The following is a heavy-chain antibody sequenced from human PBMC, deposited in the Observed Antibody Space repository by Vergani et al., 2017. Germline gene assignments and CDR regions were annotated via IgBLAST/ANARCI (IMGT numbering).Heavy chain of an antibody. CDR1: GFTFSSYS. V-gene: IGHV3-21*01. D-gene: IGHD6-6*01. CDR2: ISSSSSYI. Sequence: EVQLVESGGGLVQPGGSLRLSCAASGFTFSSYSMNWVRQAPGKGLEWVSSISSSSSYIYYADSVKGRFTISRDNAKNSLYLQMNSLRAEDTAVYYCADVLPTYYYMYVWGKGTTVTVAS. CDR3: ADVLPTYYYMYV. J-gene: IGHJ6*03.